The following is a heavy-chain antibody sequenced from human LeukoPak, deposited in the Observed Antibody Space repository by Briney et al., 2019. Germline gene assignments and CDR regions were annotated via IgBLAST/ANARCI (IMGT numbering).Heavy chain of an antibody. CDR2: ISAYNGNT. V-gene: IGHV1-18*01. J-gene: IGHJ6*03. CDR1: GYTFTSYG. CDR3: ARVRFLEWSHHGYMDV. Sequence: ASVKVSCKASGYTFTSYGISWVRQAPGQGLEWMGWISAYNGNTNYAQKLQGRVTMTTDTSTSTAYMELRSLRSDDTAVYYCARVRFLEWSHHGYMDVWGKGTTVTVSS. D-gene: IGHD3-3*01.